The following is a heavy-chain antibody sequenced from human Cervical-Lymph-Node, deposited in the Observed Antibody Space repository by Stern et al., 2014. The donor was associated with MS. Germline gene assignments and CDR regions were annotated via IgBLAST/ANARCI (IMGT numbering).Heavy chain of an antibody. CDR1: GYSFTSYW. J-gene: IGHJ3*02. V-gene: IGHV5-51*01. D-gene: IGHD3-10*01. CDR3: ARPWGFGELRDAFDI. CDR2: IYPGDSDT. Sequence: EVQLVQSGAEVKKPGESLKISCKGSGYSFTSYWIGWGRQIPGKGLEWMGIIYPGDSDTRYSPSFQGQVTISADKSISTAYLQWSSLKASDTAMYYCARPWGFGELRDAFDIWGQGTMVTVSS.